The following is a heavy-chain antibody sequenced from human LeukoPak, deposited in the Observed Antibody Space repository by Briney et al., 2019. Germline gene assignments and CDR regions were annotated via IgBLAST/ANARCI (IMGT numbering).Heavy chain of an antibody. CDR3: ASQAAGSGSYYYHFDY. CDR2: IWYDGSNK. Sequence: GGSLRLSCAASGFTFSDDYMTWIRQAPGKGLEWVAVIWYDGSNKYYADSVKGRFTISRDNSKNTLYLQMNSLRAEDTAVYYCASQAAGSGSYYYHFDYWGQGTLVTVSS. V-gene: IGHV3-33*08. J-gene: IGHJ4*02. CDR1: GFTFSDDY. D-gene: IGHD1-26*01.